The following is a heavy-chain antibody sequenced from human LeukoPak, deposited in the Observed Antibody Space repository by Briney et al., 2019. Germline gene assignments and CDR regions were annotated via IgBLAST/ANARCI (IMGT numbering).Heavy chain of an antibody. CDR2: INHSGST. CDR3: ARVRRRYLMNYYDSSGYSSYFDY. Sequence: KPSETLSLTCAVYGGSFSGYYWSWIRQPPGKGLEWIGEINHSGSTNYNPSLKSRVTISVDTSKNQFSLKLSSVTAADTAVYYCARVRRRYLMNYYDSSGYSSYFDYWGQGTLVTVSS. CDR1: GGSFSGYY. V-gene: IGHV4-34*01. J-gene: IGHJ4*02. D-gene: IGHD3-22*01.